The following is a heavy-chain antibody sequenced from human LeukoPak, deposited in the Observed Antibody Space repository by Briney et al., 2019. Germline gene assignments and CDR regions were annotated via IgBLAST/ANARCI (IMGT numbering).Heavy chain of an antibody. J-gene: IGHJ5*02. Sequence: PGGSLRLSCAASGFTFSSYAMSWVRQAPGKGLEWVSAISGSGGSTYYADSVKGRFTISRDNSKNTLYLQMSSLRAEDTAVYYCAKDPRGMLPRNWFDPWGQGTLVTVSS. CDR3: AKDPRGMLPRNWFDP. CDR2: ISGSGGST. V-gene: IGHV3-23*01. CDR1: GFTFSSYA. D-gene: IGHD2-8*01.